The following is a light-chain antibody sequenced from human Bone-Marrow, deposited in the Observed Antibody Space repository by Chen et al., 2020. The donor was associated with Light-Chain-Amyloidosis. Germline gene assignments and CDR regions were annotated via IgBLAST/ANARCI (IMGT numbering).Light chain of an antibody. CDR1: SGHSSYA. CDR2: VKSDGTH. CDR3: QTWGTGAPVV. V-gene: IGLV4-69*01. J-gene: IGLJ2*01. Sequence: QLVVPQSPSATASLGASVELTSTLSSGHSSYAIVWHQQQPEKGPRYLMRVKSDGTHTKGDGIPDRFSGSSSGAERHLFISSLQSEDEADYYCQTWGTGAPVVFGGGTKLTVL.